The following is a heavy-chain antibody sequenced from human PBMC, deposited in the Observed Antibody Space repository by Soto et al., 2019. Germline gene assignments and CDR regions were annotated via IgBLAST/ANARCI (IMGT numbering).Heavy chain of an antibody. J-gene: IGHJ4*02. Sequence: EVQLLESGGGLVQPGGSLRLSCAASGFTFKSYAMSWVRQPPGKGLEWVSGSSGSGGTTYHADSVKGRFTISRDNSKNTLYLQINSLRVEDTAVYYCAKEPYSSFVLGTFHYWGQGALVTVSS. D-gene: IGHD6-19*01. V-gene: IGHV3-23*01. CDR2: SSGSGGTT. CDR1: GFTFKSYA. CDR3: AKEPYSSFVLGTFHY.